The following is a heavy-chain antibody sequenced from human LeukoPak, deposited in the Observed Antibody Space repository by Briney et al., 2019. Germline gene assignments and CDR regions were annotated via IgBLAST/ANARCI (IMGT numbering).Heavy chain of an antibody. CDR1: GFTLSNYG. Sequence: GGSLRLSCAASGFTLSNYGMHWVRQAPGKGLEWVAVIWYDGTNKFYADSVKGRFTISRDISKNTLYLQMNSLTVEDTAVYYCTKSGSAWAFFQDWGQGTLVTVSS. CDR2: IWYDGTNK. D-gene: IGHD2-15*01. CDR3: TKSGSAWAFFQD. J-gene: IGHJ1*01. V-gene: IGHV3-33*06.